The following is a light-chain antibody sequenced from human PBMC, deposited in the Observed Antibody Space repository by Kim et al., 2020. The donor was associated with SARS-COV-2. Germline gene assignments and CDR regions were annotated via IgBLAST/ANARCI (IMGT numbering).Light chain of an antibody. CDR2: DAS. CDR1: QGVSSY. Sequence: VSPGERATPPCRASQGVSSYLAWYQQRPGQAPRLLIYDASNRATGIPARFSGSGSGIDFTLTISSLEPEDFAVYYCQQRSNWPPTFGGGTKVDIK. J-gene: IGKJ4*01. CDR3: QQRSNWPPT. V-gene: IGKV3-11*01.